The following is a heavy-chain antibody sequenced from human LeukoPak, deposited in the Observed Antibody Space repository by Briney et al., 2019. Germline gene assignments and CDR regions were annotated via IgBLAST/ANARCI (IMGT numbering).Heavy chain of an antibody. V-gene: IGHV3-20*04. J-gene: IGHJ4*02. D-gene: IGHD6-19*01. CDR3: ARDREAVVAGENYFDY. CDR1: GFTLSNYW. Sequence: PGGSLRLSCSASGFTLSNYWMHWVRQAPGKGLVWVSGINWNGGSTGYADSVKGRFTISRDNAKNSLYLQMNSLRAEDTALYYCARDREAVVAGENYFDYWGQGTLVTVSS. CDR2: INWNGGST.